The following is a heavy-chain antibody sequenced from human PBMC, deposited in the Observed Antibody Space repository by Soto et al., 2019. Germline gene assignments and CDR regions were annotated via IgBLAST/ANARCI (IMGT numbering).Heavy chain of an antibody. V-gene: IGHV4-4*02. Sequence: SETLSLTCAVSGVSISSSNWWSWVRQPPDKGLEWIGTIYYSGITYYNPSLKSRLTVSVDTSKNQFSLNLGSVTAADTAVYYCARVGGYCSGGSCYMNWSVFDIWGQGTMVTVSS. CDR3: ARVGGYCSGGSCYMNWSVFDI. D-gene: IGHD2-15*01. CDR1: GVSISSSNW. CDR2: IYYSGIT. J-gene: IGHJ3*02.